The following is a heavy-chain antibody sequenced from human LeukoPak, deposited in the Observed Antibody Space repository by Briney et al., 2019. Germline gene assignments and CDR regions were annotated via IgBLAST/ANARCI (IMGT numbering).Heavy chain of an antibody. V-gene: IGHV1-18*01. Sequence: ASVKVSCKASGYTFTSYGISWVRQAPGQGLEWMGWVSAYNGNTNYAQKLQGRVTMTTDTSTSTAYMELRSLRSDDTAVYYCARGHYDFGSGYFRSYYYYYMDVWGKGTTVTVSS. CDR2: VSAYNGNT. CDR1: GYTFTSYG. J-gene: IGHJ6*03. CDR3: ARGHYDFGSGYFRSYYYYYMDV. D-gene: IGHD3-3*01.